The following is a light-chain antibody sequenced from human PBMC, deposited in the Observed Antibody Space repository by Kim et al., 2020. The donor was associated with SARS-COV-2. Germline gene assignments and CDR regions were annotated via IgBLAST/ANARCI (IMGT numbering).Light chain of an antibody. Sequence: EIVLTQSPATLSLSPGERATLSCRASQSVTGTNLAWYQQRPGQAPRLLMYGASYRDSGIPDRFSGSGSGTDFTLTISRLEPEDFAVYYCQYYGSSPPFTFGQGTRLEIK. CDR3: QYYGSSPPFT. CDR2: GAS. V-gene: IGKV3-20*01. J-gene: IGKJ5*01. CDR1: QSVTGTN.